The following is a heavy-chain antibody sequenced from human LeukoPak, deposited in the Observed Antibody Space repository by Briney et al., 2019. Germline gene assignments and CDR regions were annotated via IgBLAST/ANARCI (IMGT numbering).Heavy chain of an antibody. J-gene: IGHJ2*01. CDR2: IYYSGST. V-gene: IGHV4-59*01. CDR1: GGSMSRYY. D-gene: IGHD2-21*02. CDR3: ARAVTAYWYFDL. Sequence: SETLSLICTVSGGSMSRYYWSWIRQPPGKGLEWIGYIYYSGSTNYNPSLKSRVTISVDASENQFSLKLSSVTAADTAVYYCARAVTAYWYFDLWGRGALVTVSS.